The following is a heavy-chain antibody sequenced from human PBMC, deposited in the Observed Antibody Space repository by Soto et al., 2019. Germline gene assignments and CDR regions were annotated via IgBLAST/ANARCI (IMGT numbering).Heavy chain of an antibody. V-gene: IGHV3-33*01. D-gene: IGHD3-3*01. J-gene: IGHJ6*02. CDR3: ARAPLGITIFGVVISYYYYGMDV. CDR1: GFTFSSYG. Sequence: QVQLVESGGGVVQPGRSLRLSCAASGFTFSSYGMHWVRQAPGKGLEWVAVIWYDGSNKYYADSVKGRFTISRDNSKNTLYLQMKSLRAEDTAVYYCARAPLGITIFGVVISYYYYGMDVWGQGTTVTVSS. CDR2: IWYDGSNK.